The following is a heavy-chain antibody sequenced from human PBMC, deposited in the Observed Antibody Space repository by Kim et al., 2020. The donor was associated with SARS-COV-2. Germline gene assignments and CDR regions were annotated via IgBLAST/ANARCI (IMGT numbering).Heavy chain of an antibody. CDR3: ARDTNFYGSGSYPTYFDY. V-gene: IGHV3-48*03. J-gene: IGHJ4*02. CDR1: GFKFRAFE. CDR2: ISGTDTTI. Sequence: GGSLRLSCVPSGFKFRAFEMNWIRQAPGKGLEWVSYISGTDTTIYYAASVKGRFTISRDNAKNSLYLQMNDLRAEDTAIYYCARDTNFYGSGSYPTYFDYWGQGTLVTVSS. D-gene: IGHD3-10*01.